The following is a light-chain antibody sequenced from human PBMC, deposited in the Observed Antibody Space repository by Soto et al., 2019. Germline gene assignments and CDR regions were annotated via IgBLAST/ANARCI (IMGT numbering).Light chain of an antibody. Sequence: QSALTQPPSVSGSPGQSIAISCTGNPNDIGAYDYVSWYQQHPGKAPRLLIHGVRNRPPGISSRFSGSKSGLTASLTISGLQAEDEADYYCSSFTTSRLDVFGPGTKVTVL. J-gene: IGLJ1*01. CDR3: SSFTTSRLDV. CDR2: GVR. V-gene: IGLV2-14*01. CDR1: PNDIGAYDY.